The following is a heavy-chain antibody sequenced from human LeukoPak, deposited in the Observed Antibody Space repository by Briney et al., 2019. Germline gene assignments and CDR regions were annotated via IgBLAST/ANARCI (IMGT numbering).Heavy chain of an antibody. Sequence: GGSLRLSCAASGFTFSSYWMSWVRQAPGKGLEWVANIKQDGSEKYYMDSVKGRFTISRDNAKNSLSLQMNSLRVEDTAVYYCVRDQYSSSWHPPSEYFDYWGQGTLVTVSS. CDR2: IKQDGSEK. CDR1: GFTFSSYW. J-gene: IGHJ4*02. V-gene: IGHV3-7*01. D-gene: IGHD6-13*01. CDR3: VRDQYSSSWHPPSEYFDY.